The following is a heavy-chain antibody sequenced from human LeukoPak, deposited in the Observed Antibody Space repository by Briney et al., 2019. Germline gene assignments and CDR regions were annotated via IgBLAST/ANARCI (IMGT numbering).Heavy chain of an antibody. Sequence: QSSGTLSLTCTVSGGSISSSSYYWGWIRQPPGKGLEWIGSIYYSGSTYYNPSLKSRVTISVDTSKNQFSLKLSSVTAADTAVYYCARPHYYGSGSPTDYWGQGTLVTVSS. CDR2: IYYSGST. CDR3: ARPHYYGSGSPTDY. J-gene: IGHJ4*02. CDR1: GGSISSSSYY. V-gene: IGHV4-39*01. D-gene: IGHD3-10*01.